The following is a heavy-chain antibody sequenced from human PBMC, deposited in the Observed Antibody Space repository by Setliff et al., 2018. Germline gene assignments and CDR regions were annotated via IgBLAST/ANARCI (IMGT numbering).Heavy chain of an antibody. CDR1: GGSISSSY. CDR3: ARAYYYVSGNSHKYYMDV. D-gene: IGHD3-10*01. Sequence: SETLSLTCTVSGGSISSSYWSWIRQPPGKGLEWIGYFYHSGSMNYNPSLKGRVTMSVDTSNNQLSLKLTSVSAADTAVYYRARAYYYVSGNSHKYYMDVWGKGTAVTVSS. CDR2: FYHSGSM. V-gene: IGHV4-4*09. J-gene: IGHJ6*03.